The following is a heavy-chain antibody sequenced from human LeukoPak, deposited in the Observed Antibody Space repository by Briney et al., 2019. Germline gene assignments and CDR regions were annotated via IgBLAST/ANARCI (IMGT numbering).Heavy chain of an antibody. J-gene: IGHJ4*02. CDR2: ISSSSSYI. CDR1: GFTFSSYS. Sequence: PGGSLRLSWAASGFTFSSYSMNWVRQAPGKGLEWVSSISSSSSYIYYADSVKGRFTISRDNAKNSLYLQMNSLRAEDTAVYYCARGPGAAGSLFDYWGQGTLVTVSS. D-gene: IGHD6-13*01. CDR3: ARGPGAAGSLFDY. V-gene: IGHV3-21*01.